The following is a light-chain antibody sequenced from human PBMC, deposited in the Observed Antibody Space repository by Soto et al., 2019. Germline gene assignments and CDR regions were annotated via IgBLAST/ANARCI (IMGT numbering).Light chain of an antibody. Sequence: SALTQPRSVSGSPGQSVTISCTGTSSDVGGYNYVSWYQEHPGRAPKLMIYDVSIRPSGVPDRFSGSKSGNTASLTISGLLAEDEAYYYCCSYAVTYISFVFGSGLKFAVL. V-gene: IGLV2-11*01. J-gene: IGLJ1*01. CDR1: SSDVGGYNY. CDR3: CSYAVTYISFV. CDR2: DVS.